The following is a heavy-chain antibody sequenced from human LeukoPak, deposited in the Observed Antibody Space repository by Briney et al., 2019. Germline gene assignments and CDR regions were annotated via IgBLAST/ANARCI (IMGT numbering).Heavy chain of an antibody. CDR2: IRYDGSNK. D-gene: IGHD3-10*01. J-gene: IGHJ4*02. CDR3: AKDPWVVRGVTLDY. V-gene: IGHV3-30*02. Sequence: GGSLRLSCAASGFTFSSYGMHGVRQAPGKGLDWGAFIRYDGSNKYYADSVKGRFTISRDNSKNTLYLQMNSLRAEDTAVYYCAKDPWVVRGVTLDYWGQGTLVTVSS. CDR1: GFTFSSYG.